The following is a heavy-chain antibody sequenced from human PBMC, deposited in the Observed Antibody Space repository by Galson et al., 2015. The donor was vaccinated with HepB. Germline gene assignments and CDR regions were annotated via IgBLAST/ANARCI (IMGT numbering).Heavy chain of an antibody. CDR3: ASLSSSWSNYFDY. Sequence: SLRLSCAASGFTFSSYAMSWVRQAPGKGLEWVSAISGSGGSTYYADSVKGRFTISRDNSKNTLYLQMNRLRAEDTAVYYCASLSSSWSNYFDYWGQGTLVTVSS. CDR1: GFTFSSYA. V-gene: IGHV3-23*01. CDR2: ISGSGGST. J-gene: IGHJ4*02. D-gene: IGHD6-13*01.